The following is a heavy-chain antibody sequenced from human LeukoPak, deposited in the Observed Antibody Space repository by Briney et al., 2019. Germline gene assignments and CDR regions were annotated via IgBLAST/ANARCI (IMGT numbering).Heavy chain of an antibody. J-gene: IGHJ6*02. D-gene: IGHD3-22*01. CDR1: GYTFTGYY. V-gene: IGHV1-2*02. CDR2: INPNSGGT. Sequence: ASVKVSCKASGYTFTGYYMHWVRQAPGQGLEGMGWINPNSGGTNYAQKFQGRVTMTRDTSISTAYMELSRLRSDDTAVYYCARAYYDSSGYRSSTFGMDVWGQGTTVTVSS. CDR3: ARAYYDSSGYRSSTFGMDV.